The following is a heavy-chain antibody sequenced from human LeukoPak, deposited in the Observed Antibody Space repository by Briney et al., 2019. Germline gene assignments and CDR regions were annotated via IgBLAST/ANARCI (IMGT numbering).Heavy chain of an antibody. CDR2: ISGDSGST. J-gene: IGHJ4*02. V-gene: IGHV3-43*02. CDR1: GFTFDDYA. Sequence: GGSLRLSCAASGFTFDDYAMHWVRQAPGKGLEWVSLISGDSGSTYYADSVKGRFTISRDNSKNSLYLQMNSLRTEDTALYYCAKDYGAYYYDSSGPDYWGQGTLVTVSS. CDR3: AKDYGAYYYDSSGPDY. D-gene: IGHD3-22*01.